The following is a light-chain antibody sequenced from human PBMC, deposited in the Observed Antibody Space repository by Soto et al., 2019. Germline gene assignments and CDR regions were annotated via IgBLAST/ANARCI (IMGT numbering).Light chain of an antibody. CDR2: GAS. Sequence: EIVMTQSPATLSVSPVERATLSCRASQSVSSNLAWYQQKPGQAPRLLIYGASTRATGIPARFSGSGSGTEFTLTISSLQSEDFAVYYCQPYNNWPLTFGGGTKVEIK. CDR3: QPYNNWPLT. V-gene: IGKV3-15*01. J-gene: IGKJ4*01. CDR1: QSVSSN.